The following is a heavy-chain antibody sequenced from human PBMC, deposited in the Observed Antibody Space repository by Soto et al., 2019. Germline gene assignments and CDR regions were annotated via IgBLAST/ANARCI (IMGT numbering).Heavy chain of an antibody. CDR2: IWYDGSQR. Sequence: GGSLRLSCVGSGFMFRSYGMHWVRQAPGKGLEWVAVIWYDGSQRYYADSVKGRFTISRDNSHNTLYLQVHSLTAEDTAVYYCAKDRRAGGNSAFYFDFWGQGAQVTVSS. V-gene: IGHV3-33*06. CDR1: GFMFRSYG. CDR3: AKDRRAGGNSAFYFDF. J-gene: IGHJ4*02. D-gene: IGHD3-16*01.